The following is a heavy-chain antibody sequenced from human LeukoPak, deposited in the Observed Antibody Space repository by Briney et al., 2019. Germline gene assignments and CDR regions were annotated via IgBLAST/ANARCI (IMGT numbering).Heavy chain of an antibody. CDR1: GFTFNSYV. Sequence: QPGGSLRLSCAASGFTFNSYVMHWVRQAPGKGLEWVSLISYDGRNKYYADSVKGRFTISRDNSKNTLYLQMNSLRPEDTAVYYCARGDPLGATMSDLDYWGLGTLVTVSS. V-gene: IGHV3-30*04. J-gene: IGHJ4*02. CDR2: ISYDGRNK. D-gene: IGHD1-26*01. CDR3: ARGDPLGATMSDLDY.